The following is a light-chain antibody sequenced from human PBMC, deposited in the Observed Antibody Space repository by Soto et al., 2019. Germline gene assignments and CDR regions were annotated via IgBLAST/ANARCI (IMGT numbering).Light chain of an antibody. J-gene: IGLJ1*01. V-gene: IGLV2-14*01. Sequence: SVLTHPASVSRSPGQSITISCTGTSTDVGGYKYVSWYQQHPGTAPKLMIFEVNGRPSGVSDRFSGSKSGNTASLTISGLQPEDEADYYCSSFSSSSTPYVFGTGTKVTVL. CDR3: SSFSSSSTPYV. CDR1: STDVGGYKY. CDR2: EVN.